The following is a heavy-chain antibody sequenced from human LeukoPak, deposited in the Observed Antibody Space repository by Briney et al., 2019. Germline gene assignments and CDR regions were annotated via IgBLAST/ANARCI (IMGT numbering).Heavy chain of an antibody. D-gene: IGHD3-22*01. CDR2: ISYDGSNK. V-gene: IGHV3-30-3*01. Sequence: GGSLRLSCAASGFTFSSYAMHWVRQAPGKGLEWVAVISYDGSNKYYADSVKGRFTISRDNSKNTLYLQMNSLRAEDTAVYYCAREWNYCDSSAPGDWGQGTLVTVSS. CDR3: AREWNYCDSSAPGD. J-gene: IGHJ4*02. CDR1: GFTFSSYA.